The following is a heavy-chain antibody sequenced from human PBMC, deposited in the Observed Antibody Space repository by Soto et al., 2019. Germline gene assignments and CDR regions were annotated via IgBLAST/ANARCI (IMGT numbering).Heavy chain of an antibody. CDR3: ARSPKASAARPTSDYFDY. Sequence: ASVKVSCKASGYTFTSYDINWVRQATGQGLEWMGWMNPNSGNTGYAQKFQGRVTMTRNTSISTAYMELSSLRSEDTAVYYCARSPKASAARPTSDYFDYWGQGTLVTVSS. CDR1: GYTFTSYD. J-gene: IGHJ4*02. V-gene: IGHV1-8*01. CDR2: MNPNSGNT. D-gene: IGHD6-6*01.